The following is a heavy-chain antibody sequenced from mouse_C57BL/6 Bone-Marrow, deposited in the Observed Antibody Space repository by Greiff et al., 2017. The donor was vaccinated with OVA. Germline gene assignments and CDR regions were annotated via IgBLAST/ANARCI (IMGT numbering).Heavy chain of an antibody. V-gene: IGHV1-85*01. D-gene: IGHD1-1*01. CDR3: ARGYYGSSFYWYFDV. Sequence: VHLVESGPELVKPGASVKLSCKASGYTFTSYDINWVKQRPGQGLEWIGWFYPRDGSTKYNEKFKGKATLTVDTSSSTAYMELHSLTSEDSAVYFCARGYYGSSFYWYFDVWGTGTTVTVSS. CDR2: FYPRDGST. J-gene: IGHJ1*03. CDR1: GYTFTSYD.